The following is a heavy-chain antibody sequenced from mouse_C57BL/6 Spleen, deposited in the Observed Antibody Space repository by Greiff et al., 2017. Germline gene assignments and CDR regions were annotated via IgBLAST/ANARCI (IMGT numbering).Heavy chain of an antibody. Sequence: EVKVEESGGGLVQPGGSMKLSCVASGFTFSNYWMNWVRQSPEKGLEWVAQIRLKSDNYATHYAESVKGRFTISRDDSKSSVYLQMNNLRAEDTGIYYCTYYSNWFAYWGQGTLVTVSA. CDR3: TYYSNWFAY. V-gene: IGHV6-3*01. CDR1: GFTFSNYW. D-gene: IGHD2-5*01. CDR2: IRLKSDNYAT. J-gene: IGHJ3*01.